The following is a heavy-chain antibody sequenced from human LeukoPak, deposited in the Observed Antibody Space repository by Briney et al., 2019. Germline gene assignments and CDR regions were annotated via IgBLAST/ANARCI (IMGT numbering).Heavy chain of an antibody. V-gene: IGHV4-39*07. CDR1: SASINSSPYF. CDR3: ARRKLRGFGELLRTNNWFDP. CDR2: FSYNGIT. Sequence: SETLSLTCTVSSASINSSPYFWAWLRQSPGKGLEWIGTFSYNGITYYNPSLKSRVTISVDTSKNQFSLKLSSVTAADTAVYYCARRKLRGFGELLRTNNWFDPWGQGTLVTVSS. D-gene: IGHD3-10*01. J-gene: IGHJ5*02.